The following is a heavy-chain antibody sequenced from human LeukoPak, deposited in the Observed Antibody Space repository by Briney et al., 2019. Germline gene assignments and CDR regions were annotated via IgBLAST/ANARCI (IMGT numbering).Heavy chain of an antibody. CDR1: GGSISSYY. J-gene: IGHJ4*02. Sequence: PSETLSLTCTVSGGSISSYYWSWIRQPAGKGLEWIGYIYYSGSTKYNPSLTSRVTISVDTSKNQFSLNLSSVTAADTAVYYCARGAAGTRDYWGQGTLVTVSS. D-gene: IGHD6-13*01. V-gene: IGHV4-59*01. CDR3: ARGAAGTRDY. CDR2: IYYSGST.